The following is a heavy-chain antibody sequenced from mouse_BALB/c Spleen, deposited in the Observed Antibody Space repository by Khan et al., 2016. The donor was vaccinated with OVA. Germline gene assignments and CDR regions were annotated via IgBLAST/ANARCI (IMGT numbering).Heavy chain of an antibody. CDR3: ARDGSRYNYAMDY. J-gene: IGHJ4*01. CDR2: INYSGST. V-gene: IGHV3-2*02. D-gene: IGHD2-3*01. CDR1: GYSITSDYA. Sequence: EVQLVESGPGLVKPSQSLSLTCTVTGYSITSDYAWNWIRQFPGNKLEWMGSINYSGSTNYNPSLKSRISITRDTSKNQFFLQLNSVTTEDTATYYCARDGSRYNYAMDYWGQGTADTVSS.